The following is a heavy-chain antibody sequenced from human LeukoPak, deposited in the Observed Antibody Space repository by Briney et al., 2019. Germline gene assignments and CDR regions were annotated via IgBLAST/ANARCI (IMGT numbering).Heavy chain of an antibody. CDR3: ARDPNLDGGYVGCLWY. J-gene: IGHJ4*02. V-gene: IGHV4-4*07. D-gene: IGHD5-12*01. CDR2: IYSSGTT. CDR1: GGSITNYY. Sequence: SETLSLTCTVSGGSITNYYWTWIRQSAGKELEWIGHIYSSGTTTYNPSLQSRVTMSVDTSKNQFSLKLNSVTAADTAVYYCARDPNLDGGYVGCLWYWGQGTLVTVSS.